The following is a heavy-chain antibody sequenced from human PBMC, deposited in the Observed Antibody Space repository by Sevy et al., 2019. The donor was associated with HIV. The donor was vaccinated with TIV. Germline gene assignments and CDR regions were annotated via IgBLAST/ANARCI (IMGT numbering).Heavy chain of an antibody. J-gene: IGHJ4*02. V-gene: IGHV5-51*07. CDR1: EYTFTHFW. D-gene: IGHD2-15*01. CDR3: ARSDGYCSGGNHLCYFDY. CDR2: IYPGDSDT. Sequence: GESLKISCKGSEYTFTHFWIAWVHQMPGKGLESMGIIYPGDSDTRYSPSFQGQVTISADKSISTAYLQWDSLKASDTAMYYCARSDGYCSGGNHLCYFDYWGQGTLVTVSS.